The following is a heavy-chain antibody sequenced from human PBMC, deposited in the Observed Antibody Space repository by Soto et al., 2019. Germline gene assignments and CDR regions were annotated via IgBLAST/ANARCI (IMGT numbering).Heavy chain of an antibody. V-gene: IGHV1-69*06. Sequence: QVQLVQSGAEVKKPGSSVKVSCKASGGTFSSYAISWVREAPGQGLEWMGGIIPIFGTANYAQKFQGRVTITADKSTSTAYMELSSLRSEDTAVYYCARDFRIAARPGYFDYWGQGTLVTVSS. CDR3: ARDFRIAARPGYFDY. D-gene: IGHD6-6*01. J-gene: IGHJ4*02. CDR2: IIPIFGTA. CDR1: GGTFSSYA.